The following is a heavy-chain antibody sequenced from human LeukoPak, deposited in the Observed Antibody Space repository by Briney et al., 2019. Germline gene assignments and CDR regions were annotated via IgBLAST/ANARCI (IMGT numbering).Heavy chain of an antibody. CDR2: INAKNGDT. D-gene: IGHD1-26*01. J-gene: IGHJ4*02. V-gene: IGHV1-2*02. CDR1: GYTFTGYY. Sequence: GASVTLSCKASGYTFTGYYLHWLRQAPGQGLEWMGWINAKNGDTEYAQKLQGRVTLTRDTSISTAYMELTSLGYDDTAVYFCTRVTSGSDHFWGQGTLVTVSS. CDR3: TRVTSGSDHF.